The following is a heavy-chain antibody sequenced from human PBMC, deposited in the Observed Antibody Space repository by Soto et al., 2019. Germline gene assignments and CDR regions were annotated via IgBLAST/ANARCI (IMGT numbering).Heavy chain of an antibody. D-gene: IGHD3-10*01. CDR3: TRLPPNYFRTTPFDI. CDR2: ITSKSYGATT. Sequence: EVQLVESGGGLIQPGRSLRLSCTGSGFKFSDYAVTWVRQTPGKGLEWVGFITSKSYGATTEYAASVKGRFTISRDDPRNIAYLQMNGLKIEDTAMYFCTRLPPNYFRTTPFDIWGQGTRVTVSS. J-gene: IGHJ3*02. CDR1: GFKFSDYA. V-gene: IGHV3-49*04.